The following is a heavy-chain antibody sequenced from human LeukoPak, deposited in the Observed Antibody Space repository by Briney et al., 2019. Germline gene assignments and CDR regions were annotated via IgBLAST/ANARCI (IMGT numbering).Heavy chain of an antibody. V-gene: IGHV4-59*01. Sequence: PSETLSLTCTVSGGSISSYYWSWIRQPPGKGLEWIGYIYYSGSTNYNPSLKSRVTISVDTSKNQFSLKLSSVTAADTAVYYCARVYGDYRQYYFDYWGQGTLVTVSS. CDR2: IYYSGST. D-gene: IGHD4-17*01. J-gene: IGHJ4*02. CDR3: ARVYGDYRQYYFDY. CDR1: GGSISSYY.